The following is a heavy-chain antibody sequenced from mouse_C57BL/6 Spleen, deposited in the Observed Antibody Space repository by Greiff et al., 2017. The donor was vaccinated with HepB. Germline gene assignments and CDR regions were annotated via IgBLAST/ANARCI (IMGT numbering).Heavy chain of an antibody. CDR2: INPGSGGT. D-gene: IGHD2-4*01. V-gene: IGHV1-54*01. CDR3: ARASPYDYDDGYFDY. J-gene: IGHJ2*01. Sequence: QVQLQQSGAELVRPGTSVKVSCTASGYAFTNYLIEWVKQRPGQGLEWIGVINPGSGGTNYNEKFKGKATLTADKSSSTAYMQLSSLTSEDSAVYVCARASPYDYDDGYFDYWGQGTTLTVSS. CDR1: GYAFTNYL.